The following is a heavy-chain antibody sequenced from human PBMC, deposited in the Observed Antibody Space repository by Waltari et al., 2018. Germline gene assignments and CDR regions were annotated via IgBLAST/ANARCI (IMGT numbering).Heavy chain of an antibody. D-gene: IGHD6-13*01. CDR2: IYYSGST. V-gene: IGHV4-39*01. CDR3: ARLPLDISSSWYPTWVDY. J-gene: IGHJ4*02. CDR1: GGSISSSSYY. Sequence: QLQLQESGPGLVKPSETLSLTCTVSGGSISSSSYYWGWIRQPPGKGLEWIGSIYYSGSTYYNPSIKSRVTISVETSKNQFSLKLGSVTAAETAVYYCARLPLDISSSWYPTWVDYWGQGTLVTVSS.